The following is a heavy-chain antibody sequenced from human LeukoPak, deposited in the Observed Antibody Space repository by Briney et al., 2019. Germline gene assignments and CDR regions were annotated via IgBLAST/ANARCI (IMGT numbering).Heavy chain of an antibody. CDR1: GGSISNYY. CDR2: IYTSGTT. CDR3: ARDRLEKATYYYDTTAPGNASDI. D-gene: IGHD3-22*01. Sequence: SETLSLTCTVSGGSISNYYWSWIRQPAGKGLEWIGRIYTSGTTNYNPSLKSRATMSVDTSKNQFSLRLKSVTAADTALYYCARDRLEKATYYYDTTAPGNASDIWGQGTMVTVSS. V-gene: IGHV4-4*07. J-gene: IGHJ3*02.